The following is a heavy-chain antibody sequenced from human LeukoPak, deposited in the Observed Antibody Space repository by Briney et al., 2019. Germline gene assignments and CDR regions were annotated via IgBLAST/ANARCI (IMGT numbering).Heavy chain of an antibody. V-gene: IGHV4-38-2*02. J-gene: IGHJ4*03. CDR1: GYSITRGYY. Sequence: SETLSLTCTVSGYSITRGYYWGWIRQPLGRGPEWIASIFHTGSTYYNPSLKSRVTISVDTSNNQFSLRLNSVTAADTALYYCARETEKQWQYWGQGTVVTVSS. D-gene: IGHD6-19*01. CDR3: ARETEKQWQY. CDR2: IFHTGST.